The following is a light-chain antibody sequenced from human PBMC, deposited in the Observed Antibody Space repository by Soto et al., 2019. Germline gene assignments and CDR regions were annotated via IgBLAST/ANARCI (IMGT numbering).Light chain of an antibody. CDR3: QQYHNWHPIS. Sequence: EIVMTQSPVTLYVSPGERATLSCRASQFVSSNLAWYQQKPGQAPRLLIYGASTRATGIPARFSGSGSGTEFTLTISNLQSEDFAVYFCQQYHNWHPISLGRGTRPEIK. CDR1: QFVSSN. V-gene: IGKV3D-15*01. CDR2: GAS. J-gene: IGKJ5*01.